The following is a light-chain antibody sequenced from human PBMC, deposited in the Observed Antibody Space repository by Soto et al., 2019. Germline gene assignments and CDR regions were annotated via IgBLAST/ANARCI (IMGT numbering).Light chain of an antibody. CDR3: HQYNNWPPWT. J-gene: IGKJ1*01. CDR1: QSVSSD. CDR2: DAS. Sequence: EVGMTQSLATLSVSPEERATLPCRASQSVSSDLAWYHQKPGQAPRLLIYDASTRATGIPARSSGSGSGTEFTLTISSLQSEDFAVYYCHQYNNWPPWTFGQGTKVDIK. V-gene: IGKV3-15*01.